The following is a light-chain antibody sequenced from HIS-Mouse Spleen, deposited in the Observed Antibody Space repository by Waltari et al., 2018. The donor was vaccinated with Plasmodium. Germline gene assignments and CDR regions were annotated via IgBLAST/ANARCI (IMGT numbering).Light chain of an antibody. CDR3: QQRSNWPPT. Sequence: EIVLTQSPATLSLSPGERATLPCRASQSVSSYLAWYQQKPGQAPRLLIYDASNRATGIPARFSGSGSGTDFTLTISSPEPEDFAVYYCQQRSNWPPTFGQGTRLEIK. J-gene: IGKJ5*01. V-gene: IGKV3-11*01. CDR2: DAS. CDR1: QSVSSY.